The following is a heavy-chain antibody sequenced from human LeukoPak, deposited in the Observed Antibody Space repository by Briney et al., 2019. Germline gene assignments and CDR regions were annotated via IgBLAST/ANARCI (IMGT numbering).Heavy chain of an antibody. D-gene: IGHD1-26*01. CDR2: IYPGDSDT. J-gene: IGHJ3*02. Sequence: GESLKISCQGSGYSFTSYWIGWVRQMPGKGLEWMGIIYPGDSDTRYSPSFQGQVTISADKSISTAYLQWSSLKASDTAMYYCASGGYSGSYHGAFDIWGQGTMVTVSS. CDR1: GYSFTSYW. CDR3: ASGGYSGSYHGAFDI. V-gene: IGHV5-51*01.